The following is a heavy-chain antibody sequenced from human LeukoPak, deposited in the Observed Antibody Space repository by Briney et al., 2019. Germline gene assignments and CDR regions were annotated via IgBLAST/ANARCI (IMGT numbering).Heavy chain of an antibody. CDR3: AKGVGTSYHYHMDV. Sequence: PGRSLRLSCAASGFTFDEYAMHWVRQPPGKGLEWVSGISWNSYDIGYADSVKGRFTISRDNAKNSLYLQMNSLRAEDMALYYCAKGVGTSYHYHMDVWGKGTTAIVSS. CDR2: ISWNSYDI. J-gene: IGHJ6*03. V-gene: IGHV3-9*03. D-gene: IGHD1-26*01. CDR1: GFTFDEYA.